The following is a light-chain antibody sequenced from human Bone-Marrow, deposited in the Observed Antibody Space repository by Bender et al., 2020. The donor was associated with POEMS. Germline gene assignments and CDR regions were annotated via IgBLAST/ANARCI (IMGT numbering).Light chain of an antibody. CDR1: SGF. J-gene: IGLJ3*02. CDR2: DVS. Sequence: QSGLTQPRSVSGSPGQSVTISCTGASGFVSWYQQHPGKAPKLMIFMTYDVSKRPSGVPNRFSGTKSGNTASLIIAGLQVEDEADYHCCSYAGNNNLVFGGGTKLTVL. V-gene: IGLV2-11*01. CDR3: CSYAGNNNLV.